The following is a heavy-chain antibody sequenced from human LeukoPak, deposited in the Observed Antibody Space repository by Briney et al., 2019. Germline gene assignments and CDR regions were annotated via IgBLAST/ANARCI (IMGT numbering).Heavy chain of an antibody. CDR1: GGSFSGYY. CDR3: ARGRGGLRYFDWLLPSYGMDV. D-gene: IGHD3-9*01. CDR2: INHSGST. J-gene: IGHJ6*02. V-gene: IGHV4-34*01. Sequence: SETLSLTCAVYGGSFSGYYWSWIRQPPGKGLEWIGEINHSGSTNYNPSLKSRVTISVDTSKNQFSLKLSSVTAAGTAVYYCARGRGGLRYFDWLLPSYGMDVWGQGTTVTVSS.